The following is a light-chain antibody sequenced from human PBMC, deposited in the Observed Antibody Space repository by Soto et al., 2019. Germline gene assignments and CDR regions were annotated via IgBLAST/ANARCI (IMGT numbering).Light chain of an antibody. V-gene: IGKV1-5*01. CDR2: HVS. CDR3: QEYYTYYRT. CDR1: QSIGTW. J-gene: IGKJ1*01. Sequence: DIQMTQSPSPLSASIGDTVTITCRASQSIGTWVAWYQQKPGTAPKLLIYHVSGLQGGVPARFSGSGSGTEFTLTISRLQPDDLATYYCQEYYTYYRTFGQGTKVEFK.